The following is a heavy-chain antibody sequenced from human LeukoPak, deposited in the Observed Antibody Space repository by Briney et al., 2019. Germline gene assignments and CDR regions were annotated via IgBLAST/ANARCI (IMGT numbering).Heavy chain of an antibody. V-gene: IGHV3-21*01. J-gene: IGHJ6*03. Sequence: GGSLRLSCTASGFTFSSYSMNWVRQAPGKGLEWVSSISSSSSSIYYADSVKGRFTISRDNAKNSLYLQMNSLRAEDTAVYYCAKDWAYYGSGSPHNMDVWGKGTTVTVSS. D-gene: IGHD3-10*01. CDR2: ISSSSSSI. CDR1: GFTFSSYS. CDR3: AKDWAYYGSGSPHNMDV.